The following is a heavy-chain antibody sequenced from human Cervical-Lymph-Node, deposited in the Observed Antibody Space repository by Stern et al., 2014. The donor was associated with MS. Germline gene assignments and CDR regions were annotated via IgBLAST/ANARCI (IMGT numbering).Heavy chain of an antibody. D-gene: IGHD4-17*01. V-gene: IGHV1-69*09. J-gene: IGHJ3*02. CDR1: GGTLNSYA. CDR3: AKGEGDYGETDAFDI. CDR2: IIPILGVP. Sequence: QVQLGQSGAEVKKPGSSVRVSCKPSGGTLNSYAISWVRQAPGLGLQWMGRIIPILGVPNYAPKFQDRVTITANKSTSASYMELSSLTSEDTAIYFCAKGEGDYGETDAFDIWGPGTMVTVSS.